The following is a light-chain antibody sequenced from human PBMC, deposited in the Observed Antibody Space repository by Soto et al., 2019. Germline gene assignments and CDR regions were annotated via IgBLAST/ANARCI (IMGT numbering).Light chain of an antibody. Sequence: DIVLTQSPATLSLSPGNRVTLSCRANESISRSLAWYQQGPGQPPSIPRYDPAYRATGIQGRVRGSGSGTECATDISIPKHSHHAEDYSQLYQQRGCWPPKAFGQGTKVDIK. CDR3: QLYQQRGCWPPKA. V-gene: IGKV3-11*01. CDR2: DPA. CDR1: ESISRS. J-gene: IGKJ1*01.